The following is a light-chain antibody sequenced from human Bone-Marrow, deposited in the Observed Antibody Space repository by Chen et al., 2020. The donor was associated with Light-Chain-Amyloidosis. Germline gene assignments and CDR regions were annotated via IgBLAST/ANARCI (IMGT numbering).Light chain of an antibody. CDR1: DLPTKY. V-gene: IGLV3-25*03. J-gene: IGLJ2*01. CDR3: QSADSSGTYEVI. CDR2: RDT. Sequence: SYELTQPPSVSVSPGQTARITCSGDDLPTKYAYWYQQKPGQAPVLVIHRDTERPSGISERFYSSSSGTTATLTISGVQAEDEADYHCQSADSSGTYEVIFGGGTKLTV.